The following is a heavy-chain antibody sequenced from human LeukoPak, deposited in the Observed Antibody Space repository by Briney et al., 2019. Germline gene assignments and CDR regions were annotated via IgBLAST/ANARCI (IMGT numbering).Heavy chain of an antibody. CDR3: ARDQGIAAADPTWFDY. V-gene: IGHV1-18*01. Sequence: ASVKVSCKASGYTFTSYGISWVRQAPGQGLEWMGWISSYNGDTNYAQKFQGRVTMTTDTSTSTAHMELRSLRSDDTAVYYCARDQGIAAADPTWFDYWGQGTLVTVSS. CDR1: GYTFTSYG. CDR2: ISSYNGDT. D-gene: IGHD6-13*01. J-gene: IGHJ4*02.